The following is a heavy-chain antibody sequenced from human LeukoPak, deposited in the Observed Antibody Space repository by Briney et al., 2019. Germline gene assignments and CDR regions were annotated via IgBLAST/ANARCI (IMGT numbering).Heavy chain of an antibody. J-gene: IGHJ5*02. CDR3: ARVPHYSSGWYAGDYNWFDP. Sequence: GASVKVSCKASGYTFTGYYMHWVRQAPGQGLEWMGGINPNSGGTNYAQKFQGRVTMTRDTSISTAYMELSRLRSDDTAVYYCARVPHYSSGWYAGDYNWFDPWGQGTLVTVSS. V-gene: IGHV1-2*02. D-gene: IGHD6-19*01. CDR1: GYTFTGYY. CDR2: INPNSGGT.